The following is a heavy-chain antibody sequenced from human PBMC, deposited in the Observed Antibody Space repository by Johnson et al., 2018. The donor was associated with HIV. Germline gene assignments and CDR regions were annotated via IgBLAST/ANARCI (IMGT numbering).Heavy chain of an antibody. CDR1: GFTFDDFA. CDR2: ISWNSGSI. CDR3: AIMSAPEDADAFDF. V-gene: IGHV3-9*01. D-gene: IGHD1-14*01. Sequence: VQLVESGGGLVQPGRSLRLSCAASGFTFDDFAMHWVRQAPGKGLEWVSGISWNSGSIGYADSVKGRFTISRDNSRNTLYRQMNSLRAEDTTVYFCAIMSAPEDADAFDFWGQGTMVTVSS. J-gene: IGHJ3*01.